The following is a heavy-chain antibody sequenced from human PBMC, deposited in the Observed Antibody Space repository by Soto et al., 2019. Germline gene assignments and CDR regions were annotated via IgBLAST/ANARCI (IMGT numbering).Heavy chain of an antibody. V-gene: IGHV3-53*01. CDR2: IYRGGTT. CDR1: GFSVSSDY. J-gene: IGHJ6*02. Sequence: GESLKISCAASGFSVSSDYMSWVRQAPGKGLEWVSVIYRGGTTYYADSVKGRFTMSSDNSKNTLFLQMDSLRAEDTAVYYCAREGRGAGGTNYYYSMDVWGQGTTVTVSS. CDR3: AREGRGAGGTNYYYSMDV. D-gene: IGHD3-10*01.